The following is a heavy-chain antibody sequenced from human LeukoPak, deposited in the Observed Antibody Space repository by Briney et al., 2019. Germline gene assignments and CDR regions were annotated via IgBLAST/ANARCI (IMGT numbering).Heavy chain of an antibody. V-gene: IGHV1-2*02. Sequence: ASVKVSCKASGYTFTDYYINWVRQAPGQGLEWMGWINPNSGDTKYGQNLQDRVIMTWDTSTNTAYMQLSSLRSDDTAVYYCARGTCSIGTCYPVGNFDYWGQGILLTVSS. CDR1: GYTFTDYY. CDR2: INPNSGDT. D-gene: IGHD2-15*01. CDR3: ARGTCSIGTCYPVGNFDY. J-gene: IGHJ4*02.